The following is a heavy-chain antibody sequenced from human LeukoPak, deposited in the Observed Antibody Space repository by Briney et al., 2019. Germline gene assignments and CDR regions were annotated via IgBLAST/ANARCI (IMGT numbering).Heavy chain of an antibody. J-gene: IGHJ5*02. CDR2: MNPNSGNT. Sequence: ASVKVSCKASGYTFNSNDINWVRQATGQGLEWMGWMNPNSGNTGYAQKFQGRVTMTRNTSISTTYMELSSLRSEDTAVYYCARRGVLAVAGTWFDPWGQGTLVTVSS. V-gene: IGHV1-8*01. D-gene: IGHD6-19*01. CDR1: GYTFNSND. CDR3: ARRGVLAVAGTWFDP.